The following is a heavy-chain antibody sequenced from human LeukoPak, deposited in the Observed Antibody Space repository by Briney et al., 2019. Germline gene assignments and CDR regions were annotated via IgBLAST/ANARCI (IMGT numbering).Heavy chain of an antibody. CDR2: IETKTKNYAT. CDR3: TRDGGSWSHLDY. V-gene: IGHV3-73*01. CDR1: GFTVTNAW. J-gene: IGHJ4*02. D-gene: IGHD2-15*01. Sequence: GGSLRLSCAASGFTVTNAWMSWVRQAPGKGLEWVGLIETKTKNYATAYSASVRGRFIISRDESKNTAFLQMNSLKIDDTAVYYCTRDGGSWSHLDYWGQGALVTVSS.